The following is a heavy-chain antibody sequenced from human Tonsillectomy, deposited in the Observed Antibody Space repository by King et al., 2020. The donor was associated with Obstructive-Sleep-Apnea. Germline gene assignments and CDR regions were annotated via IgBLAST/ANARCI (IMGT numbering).Heavy chain of an antibody. V-gene: IGHV1-8*01. CDR3: ARRSSLKHTWFDP. CDR1: GYTFTSYD. CDR2: MNPNSGNT. Sequence: QLVQSGAEVKKPGASVKVSCKASGYTFTSYDINWVRRATGQGLEWMGWMNPNSGNTGDAQKFQGRVTMTRNTSISTAYMELSNLTSKVTAVYYFARRSSLKHTWFDPWGQGTLVTVSS. J-gene: IGHJ5*02. D-gene: IGHD6-13*01.